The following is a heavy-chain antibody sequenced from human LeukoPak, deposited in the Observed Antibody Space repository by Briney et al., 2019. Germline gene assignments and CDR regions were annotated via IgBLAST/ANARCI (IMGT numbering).Heavy chain of an antibody. CDR2: IKSKTHGGTT. D-gene: IGHD6-13*01. Sequence: GGSLRLSCAASGFTFSNAWMSWVRQAPGKGLEWVGRIKSKTHGGTTDYAAPVKGRFTISRDDSKNTLYLQLNSLKTEDTAVYYCTTSIVAGIDYWGQGTLVTVSS. J-gene: IGHJ4*02. CDR1: GFTFSNAW. V-gene: IGHV3-15*01. CDR3: TTSIVAGIDY.